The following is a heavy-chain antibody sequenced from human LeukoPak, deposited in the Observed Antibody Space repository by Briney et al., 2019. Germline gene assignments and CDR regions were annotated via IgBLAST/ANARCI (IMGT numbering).Heavy chain of an antibody. CDR3: AKATGYSSGWYELPGYYYYGMDV. Sequence: GGSLRLSCAASGFTFSSYAMSWVRQAPGKGLEWATAISGSGGSTYYADSVKGRFTISRDNSKNTLYLQMNSLRAEDTAVYYCAKATGYSSGWYELPGYYYYGMDVWGQGTTVTVSS. CDR2: ISGSGGST. D-gene: IGHD6-19*01. J-gene: IGHJ6*02. V-gene: IGHV3-23*01. CDR1: GFTFSSYA.